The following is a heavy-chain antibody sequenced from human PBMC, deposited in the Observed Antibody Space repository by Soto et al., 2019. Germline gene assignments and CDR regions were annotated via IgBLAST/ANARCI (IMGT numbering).Heavy chain of an antibody. D-gene: IGHD2-15*01. V-gene: IGHV1-2*04. J-gene: IGHJ4*02. CDR2: INPNSGGT. CDR1: GYTFTVYY. CDR3: ARDGGYGAYYFDY. Sequence: QVQLLQSGAEVKKPGASVKVSCKASGYTFTVYYMHWVRQAPGQGLEWMGCINPNSGGTNNAQQFQGWVTMTRDTSISTAYMELSRLRSADTALYYCARDGGYGAYYFDYWGQGTLVTVSS.